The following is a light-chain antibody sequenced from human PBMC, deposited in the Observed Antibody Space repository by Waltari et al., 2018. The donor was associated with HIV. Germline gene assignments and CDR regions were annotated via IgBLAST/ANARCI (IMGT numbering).Light chain of an antibody. V-gene: IGLV2-8*01. Sequence: QPALTQPPSASGSPGQSVTISCTGTSSDVGGYNYVSWYQQHPGKAPKLMIYEVTTRPSGVPDRCSGSKSGNTASLTVSGLQAEDEADYYCSSYAGRVFGTGTKVTVL. CDR2: EVT. J-gene: IGLJ1*01. CDR1: SSDVGGYNY. CDR3: SSYAGRV.